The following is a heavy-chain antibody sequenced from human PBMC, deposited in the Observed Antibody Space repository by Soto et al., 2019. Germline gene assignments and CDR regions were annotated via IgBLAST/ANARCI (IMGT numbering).Heavy chain of an antibody. CDR2: IYYSGST. V-gene: IGHV4-39*02. D-gene: IGHD6-13*01. J-gene: IGHJ6*02. CDR1: GGSISSSSYY. Sequence: SETLSLTCTVSGGSISSSSYYWGWIRQPPGKGLEWIGSIYYSGSTYYNPSLKSRVTISVDTSKNQFSLKLSSVTAADTAVYYCARDSERTYSSSWYYYYYGMDVWGQGTTVTVSS. CDR3: ARDSERTYSSSWYYYYYGMDV.